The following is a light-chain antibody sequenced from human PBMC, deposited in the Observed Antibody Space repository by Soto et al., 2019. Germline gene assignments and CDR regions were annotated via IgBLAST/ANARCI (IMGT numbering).Light chain of an antibody. V-gene: IGLV2-14*01. CDR1: NSDVGGYNY. J-gene: IGLJ2*01. CDR2: DVS. Sequence: QSALTQPASVSGSPGQSITISCTGTNSDVGGYNYVSWYQQHPGKAPKLMIYDVSNRPSGVSNRFSGSKSGNTASLTISGLQAEDEADYYCSSYTSSSTLFGGGTQLTVL. CDR3: SSYTSSSTL.